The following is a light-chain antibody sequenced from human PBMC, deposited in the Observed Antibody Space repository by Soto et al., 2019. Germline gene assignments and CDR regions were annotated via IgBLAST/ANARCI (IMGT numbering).Light chain of an antibody. Sequence: DIQMTQSPSTLSASVGDRVTITCRASQSISSWLAWYQQKPGKAPKLLIYLGSNRASGVPDRFSGSGSGTDFTLKISRVEAEDVGVYYCMQALQTPWTFGQGTKVEIK. CDR3: MQALQTPWT. J-gene: IGKJ1*01. CDR1: QSISSW. CDR2: LGS. V-gene: IGKV1-5*03.